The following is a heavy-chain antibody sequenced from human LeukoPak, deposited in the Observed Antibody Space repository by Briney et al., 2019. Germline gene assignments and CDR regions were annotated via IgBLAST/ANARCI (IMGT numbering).Heavy chain of an antibody. CDR1: GFTFSSYA. CDR2: ISYDGSNK. J-gene: IGHJ5*02. V-gene: IGHV3-30*01. Sequence: HPGGSLRLSCAASGFTFSSYAMHWVRRAPGKGLEWVAVISYDGSNKYYADSVKGRFTISRDNSKNTLYLQMNSLRAEDTAVYYCARGLGYCRSTSCYKYNWFYPWGQGTLVTVSS. D-gene: IGHD2-2*02. CDR3: ARGLGYCRSTSCYKYNWFYP.